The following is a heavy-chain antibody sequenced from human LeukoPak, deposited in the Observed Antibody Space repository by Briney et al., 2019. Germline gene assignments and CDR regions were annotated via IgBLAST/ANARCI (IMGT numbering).Heavy chain of an antibody. CDR1: GGSISSENYY. CDR3: ARDMSGYDWGTRVYYYYMDV. CDR2: IYYSGST. Sequence: SGTLSLTCTVSGGSISSENYYWGWIRQPPGKSLEWIGGIYYSGSTNYNPSLKSRVTMSVDTSKNQFSLKLSSVTAADTAVYYCARDMSGYDWGTRVYYYYMDVWGKGTTVTISS. D-gene: IGHD5-12*01. V-gene: IGHV4-39*07. J-gene: IGHJ6*03.